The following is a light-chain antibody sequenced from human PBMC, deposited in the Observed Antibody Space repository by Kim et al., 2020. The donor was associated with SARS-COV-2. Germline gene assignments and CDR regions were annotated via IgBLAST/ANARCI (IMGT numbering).Light chain of an antibody. CDR2: DAS. J-gene: IGKJ2*01. CDR1: KDISNY. Sequence: SASVGDRVTITGQASKDISNYLNWYQQKRGKAPKLLIYDASNLETGVPSRFSGSGSGTDFTFTISSLQPEDIATYYCQQYDNRPYTLGQGTKLE. V-gene: IGKV1-33*01. CDR3: QQYDNRPYT.